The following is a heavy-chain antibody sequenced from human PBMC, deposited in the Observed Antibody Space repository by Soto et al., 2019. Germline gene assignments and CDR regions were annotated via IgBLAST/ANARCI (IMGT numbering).Heavy chain of an antibody. J-gene: IGHJ4*02. Sequence: QVQLKQWGAGLLKPSETLSLTCAVYGGSFSDYYWSWIRQPPGKGLEWIGEINHSGNTNQNPSLESRVSISLDKAKSQVSLRLSSVTAADTAVYYCARWMWLDNDWGQGTLVTVSS. V-gene: IGHV4-34*02. CDR2: INHSGNT. CDR3: ARWMWLDND. CDR1: GGSFSDYY. D-gene: IGHD6-19*01.